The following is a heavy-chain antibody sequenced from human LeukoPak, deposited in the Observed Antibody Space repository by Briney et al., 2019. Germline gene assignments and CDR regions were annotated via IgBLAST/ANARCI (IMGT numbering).Heavy chain of an antibody. CDR1: GGTFSSYA. D-gene: IGHD6-13*01. CDR2: IIPIFGTA. Sequence: WASVKVSCKASGGTFSSYAISWVRQAPGQGLEWMGGIIPIFGTANYAQKFQGRVTITADESTSTAYMELSSLRSEDTAVYYCARLPSGPLAAAGTGYWGQGTLVTVSS. J-gene: IGHJ4*02. V-gene: IGHV1-69*01. CDR3: ARLPSGPLAAAGTGY.